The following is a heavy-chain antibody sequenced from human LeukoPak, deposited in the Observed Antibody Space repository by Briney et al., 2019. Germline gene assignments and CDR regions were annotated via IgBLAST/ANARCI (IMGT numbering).Heavy chain of an antibody. CDR3: ARLYREGYSYGFPHYFDY. J-gene: IGHJ4*02. Sequence: SETLSLTCAVSGYSISSGYYWGWIRQPPGKGLEWIGSIYHSGSTYYNPSLKSRVTISVDTSKNQFSLKLSSVTAADTAVYYCARLYREGYSYGFPHYFDYWGQGTLVTASS. CDR1: GYSISSGYY. V-gene: IGHV4-38-2*01. CDR2: IYHSGST. D-gene: IGHD5-18*01.